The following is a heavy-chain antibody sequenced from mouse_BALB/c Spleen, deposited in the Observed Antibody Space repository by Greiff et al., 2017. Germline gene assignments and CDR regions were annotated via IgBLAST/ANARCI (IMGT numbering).Heavy chain of an antibody. CDR1: GFTFSSYT. CDR2: ISNGGGST. Sequence: EVQLVESGGGLVQPGGSLKLSCAASGFTFSSYTMSWVRQTPEKRLEWVAYISNGGGSTYYPDTVKGRFTISRDNAKNTLYLQMSSLKSEDTAMYYCTRYGYDEGTYAMDYWGQGTSVTVSS. V-gene: IGHV5-12-2*01. D-gene: IGHD2-2*01. CDR3: TRYGYDEGTYAMDY. J-gene: IGHJ4*01.